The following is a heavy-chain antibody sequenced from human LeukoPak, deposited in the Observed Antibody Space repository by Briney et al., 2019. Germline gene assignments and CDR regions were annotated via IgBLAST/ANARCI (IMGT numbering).Heavy chain of an antibody. Sequence: SETLSLTCTVYGGSFSGFYWSWIRQPPGKGLEWIGGINHSGSTNYIPSLKSRVTISLDTSGNQFSLKLSSVTAADTAVYYCARHVGFITMVRGVINNNWFDPWGRGTLVTVSS. CDR2: INHSGST. D-gene: IGHD3-10*01. J-gene: IGHJ5*02. CDR1: GGSFSGFY. CDR3: ARHVGFITMVRGVINNNWFDP. V-gene: IGHV4-34*01.